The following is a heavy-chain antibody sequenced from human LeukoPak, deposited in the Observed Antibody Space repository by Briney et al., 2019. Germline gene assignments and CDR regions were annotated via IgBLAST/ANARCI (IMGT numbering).Heavy chain of an antibody. CDR3: ARGAAYCSGGSCYPSFDY. CDR2: ISSSSSYI. Sequence: GGSLRLSCAASGLTFSSYSMNWVRQAPGKGLEWVSSISSSSSYIYYADSVKGRFTISRDNAKNSLYLQMNSLRAEDTAVYYCARGAAYCSGGSCYPSFDYWGQGTLVTVSS. V-gene: IGHV3-21*01. CDR1: GLTFSSYS. D-gene: IGHD2-15*01. J-gene: IGHJ4*02.